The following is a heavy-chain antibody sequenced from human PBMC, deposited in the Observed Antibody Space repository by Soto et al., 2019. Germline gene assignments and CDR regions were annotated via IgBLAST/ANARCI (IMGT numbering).Heavy chain of an antibody. CDR3: ARGRGWAFGRSSLADAFDI. CDR1: GGSFSGYY. D-gene: IGHD3-16*01. CDR2: INHSGST. V-gene: IGHV4-34*01. Sequence: QAQLQQWGAGLLKPSETLSLTCAVYGGSFSGYYWSWIRQPPGKGLEWIGEINHSGSTNYNPSLKRRVTISVDTSKNQFSLKLSSVTAEDTAVYYCARGRGWAFGRSSLADAFDIWGQGTMVTVSS. J-gene: IGHJ3*02.